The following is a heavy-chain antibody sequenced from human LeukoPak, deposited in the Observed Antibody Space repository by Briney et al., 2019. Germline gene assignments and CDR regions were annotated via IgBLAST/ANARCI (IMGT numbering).Heavy chain of an antibody. D-gene: IGHD2-15*01. Sequence: SETLSLTCAVYGGSFSGYYWSWIRQPPGKGLEWIGEINHSGSTNYNPSLKSRVTISVDTSKNQFSLKLSSVTAADTAVYYCARALLGYCSGGSCYSAEDYFDYWGQGTLVTVSS. CDR2: INHSGST. CDR1: GGSFSGYY. CDR3: ARALLGYCSGGSCYSAEDYFDY. V-gene: IGHV4-34*01. J-gene: IGHJ4*02.